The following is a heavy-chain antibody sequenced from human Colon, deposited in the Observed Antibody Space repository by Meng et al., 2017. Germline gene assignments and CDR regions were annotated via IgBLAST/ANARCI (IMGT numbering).Heavy chain of an antibody. CDR3: AMVDGY. Sequence: DVHLVESGGGLVQPGGSLRLSCVASGFTCSSEWMHWVRLARGKGLVWVSGVHSGASYSYYADSVKGRFTISKDNAKNTLYLQMNSLRDEDTGLYHCAMVDGYWGQGTLVTVS. D-gene: IGHD2-15*01. V-gene: IGHV3-74*01. CDR2: VHSGASYS. J-gene: IGHJ4*02. CDR1: GFTCSSEW.